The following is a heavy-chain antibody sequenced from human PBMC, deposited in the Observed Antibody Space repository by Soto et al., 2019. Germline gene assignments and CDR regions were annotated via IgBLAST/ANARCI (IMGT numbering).Heavy chain of an antibody. CDR2: IIPILGIA. D-gene: IGHD3-9*01. V-gene: IGHV1-69*02. CDR3: ARGYYDILTGYSNYGMDV. J-gene: IGHJ6*02. Sequence: SVKVSRKASGGTLSSYTISWVRQAPGQGLEWMGRIIPILGIANYAQKFQGRVTITADKSTSTAYMELSSLRSEDTAVYYCARGYYDILTGYSNYGMDVWGQGTTVTVSS. CDR1: GGTLSSYT.